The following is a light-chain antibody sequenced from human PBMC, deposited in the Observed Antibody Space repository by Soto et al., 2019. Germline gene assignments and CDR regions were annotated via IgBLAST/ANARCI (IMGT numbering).Light chain of an antibody. CDR2: KAS. J-gene: IGKJ1*01. CDR1: QTISSW. Sequence: DIQMTQSPSTLYGSVGDRVTITWRASQTISSWLAWYQQKPGKAPKLLIYKASTLKSGVPSRFSGSGSGTEFTLTISSLQPDDFATYYCQHYNSYSEAFGQGTKVDIK. V-gene: IGKV1-5*03. CDR3: QHYNSYSEA.